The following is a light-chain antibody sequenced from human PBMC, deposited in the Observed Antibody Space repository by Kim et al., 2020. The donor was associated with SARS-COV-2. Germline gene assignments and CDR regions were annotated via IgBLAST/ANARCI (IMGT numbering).Light chain of an antibody. J-gene: IGLJ2*01. CDR3: NSRDSNDNVV. CDR2: GKN. Sequence: SSELTQDPAVSVALGQTVRITCQGDSLRSYYVTWYQQKPGQAPILVIYGKNNRPSGIPDRFPGSSAGNTASLTITGTQAGDEADYYCNSRDSNDNVVFGGGTQLTVL. CDR1: SLRSYY. V-gene: IGLV3-19*01.